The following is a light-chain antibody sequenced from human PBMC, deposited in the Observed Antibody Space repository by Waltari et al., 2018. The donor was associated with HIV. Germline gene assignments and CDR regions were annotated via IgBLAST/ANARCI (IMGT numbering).Light chain of an antibody. CDR1: QSVSSY. CDR2: DAY. CDR3: QQRSNWPPEIT. J-gene: IGKJ4*01. V-gene: IGKV3-11*01. Sequence: IALTHSPPTPLLSPVETATLACRASQSVSSYLAWYQQKPGQAPRLLIYDAYNRATGIPARFSGSGSGTDFTLTISSLEPEDFAVYYCQQRSNWPPEITFGGGTKVEIK.